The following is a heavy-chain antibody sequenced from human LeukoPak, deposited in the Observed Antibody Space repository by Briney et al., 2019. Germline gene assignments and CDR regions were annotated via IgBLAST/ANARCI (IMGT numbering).Heavy chain of an antibody. Sequence: ASVKVSCKASGYTFTNYDINWVRQATGQGLEWMGWINPNSGGTNYAQKFQGRVTMTRDTSISTAYMELSRLRSDDTAVYYCARWDTYYDFWSGLSAVRAAAGAFDIWGQGTMVTVSS. CDR3: ARWDTYYDFWSGLSAVRAAAGAFDI. J-gene: IGHJ3*02. D-gene: IGHD3-3*01. CDR1: GYTFTNYD. V-gene: IGHV1-2*02. CDR2: INPNSGGT.